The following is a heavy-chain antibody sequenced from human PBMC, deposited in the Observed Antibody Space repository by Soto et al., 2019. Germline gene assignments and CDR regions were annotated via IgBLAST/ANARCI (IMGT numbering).Heavy chain of an antibody. J-gene: IGHJ6*02. D-gene: IGHD4-4*01. CDR3: ARYPNTVRSERPYYYGMDV. CDR1: GGTFSSYA. Sequence: SVKVSCKASGGTFSSYAISWVRQAPGQGLEWMGGIIPIFGTANYAQKFQGRVTITADESTSTAYMELSSLRSEDTAVYYCARYPNTVRSERPYYYGMDVWGQGTTVTVSS. V-gene: IGHV1-69*13. CDR2: IIPIFGTA.